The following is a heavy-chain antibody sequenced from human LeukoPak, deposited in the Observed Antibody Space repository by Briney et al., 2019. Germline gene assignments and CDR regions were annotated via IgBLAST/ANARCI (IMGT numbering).Heavy chain of an antibody. CDR1: GFTFTNYY. CDR2: VNVDGSAK. Sequence: GGSLRLSCAASGFTFTNYYMTWVRQAPGMGLEWVATVNVDGSAKFYVDSVKGRFTISRDNAQNSLYLQMNNLRAEDTAVYYCARGGEACDYWGQGTLVTVSS. J-gene: IGHJ4*02. D-gene: IGHD3-10*01. V-gene: IGHV3-7*01. CDR3: ARGGEACDY.